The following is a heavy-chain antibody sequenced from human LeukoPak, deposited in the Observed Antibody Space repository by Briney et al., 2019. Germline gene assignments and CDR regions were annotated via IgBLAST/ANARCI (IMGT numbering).Heavy chain of an antibody. Sequence: GSLRLSCAASGFTFSSYSMNWVRQAPGKGLEWVSSISSSSSYIYYADSVKGRFTISRDNAKNSLYLQMNSLRAEDTAVYYCARDPTTVTKGFDIWGQGTMVTVSS. CDR3: ARDPTTVTKGFDI. J-gene: IGHJ3*02. D-gene: IGHD4-17*01. CDR1: GFTFSSYS. CDR2: ISSSSSYI. V-gene: IGHV3-21*04.